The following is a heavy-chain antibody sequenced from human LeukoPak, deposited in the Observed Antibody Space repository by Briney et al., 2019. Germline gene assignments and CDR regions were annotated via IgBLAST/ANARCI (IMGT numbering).Heavy chain of an antibody. CDR2: ISWNSGSI. Sequence: GGSLRLSCAASGFTFDDYAMHWVRQAPGKGLEWVSGISWNSGSIGYADSVKGRFTISRDNAKNSLYLQMNSLRAEDTALYYCARDQPYSGSYFDYWGQGTLVTVSS. CDR1: GFTFDDYA. V-gene: IGHV3-9*01. CDR3: ARDQPYSGSYFDY. D-gene: IGHD1-26*01. J-gene: IGHJ4*02.